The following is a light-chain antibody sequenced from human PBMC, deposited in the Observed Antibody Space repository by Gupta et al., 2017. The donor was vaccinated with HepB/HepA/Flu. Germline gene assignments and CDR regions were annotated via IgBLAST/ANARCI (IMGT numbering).Light chain of an antibody. CDR2: GAS. CDR3: QQSYIIPYT. Sequence: DIQMTQSPSSLSASVGDRVTITCRASHSISAYLNWYQQKPGRAPRLLIYGASNLQTGVPSRFSGSGSGTDFTLTISRLQPEDVATFYCQQSYIIPYTFGQGTKVEI. CDR1: HSISAY. V-gene: IGKV1-39*01. J-gene: IGKJ2*01.